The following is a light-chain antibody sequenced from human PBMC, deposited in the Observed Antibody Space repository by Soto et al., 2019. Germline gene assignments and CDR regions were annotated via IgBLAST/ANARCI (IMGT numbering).Light chain of an antibody. J-gene: IGLJ2*01. CDR3: SSYTITATL. CDR1: SNDVGLYNY. CDR2: DVT. V-gene: IGLV2-14*03. Sequence: QSALTQPASVSGSPGQSITISCTGSSNDVGLYNYVSWYQQHPGEAPKLVISDVTNPPPGVSDRFSGSKSGNTAFLTISRLQAEDEADYYCSSYTITATLFGRGTKLTVL.